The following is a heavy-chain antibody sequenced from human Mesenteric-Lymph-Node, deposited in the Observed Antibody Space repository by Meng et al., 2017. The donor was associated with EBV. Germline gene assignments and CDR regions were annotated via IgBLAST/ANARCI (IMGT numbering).Heavy chain of an antibody. D-gene: IGHD3-10*01. CDR2: INAGNGDT. J-gene: IGHJ4*02. CDR1: GYTFPSYA. CDR3: AKGAGSGSYYPLDY. V-gene: IGHV1-3*01. Sequence: VQLLQSGAEVKKPGASVKVSCKASGYTFPSYAIHWVRQAPGQRLEWMGWINAGNGDTKYSQKFQGRVTITRDTSATTAYMELSSLRSEDTAVYYCAKGAGSGSYYPLDYWGQGTLVTVSS.